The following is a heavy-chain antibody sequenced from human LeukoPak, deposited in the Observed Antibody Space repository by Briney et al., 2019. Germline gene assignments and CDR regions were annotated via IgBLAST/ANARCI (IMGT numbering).Heavy chain of an antibody. V-gene: IGHV4-59*01. J-gene: IGHJ6*02. Sequence: SETLSLTCTVSDGSISSYYWSWIRLRPGKGLEYIGDVSYSGTTNYNPSSKSRLTISLDTSKNQISLRMSSVTAADTAVYYCARVPSAVAGTYNHSSLAVWGQGTTVTVSS. CDR2: VSYSGTT. CDR1: DGSISSYY. D-gene: IGHD6-19*01. CDR3: ARVPSAVAGTYNHSSLAV.